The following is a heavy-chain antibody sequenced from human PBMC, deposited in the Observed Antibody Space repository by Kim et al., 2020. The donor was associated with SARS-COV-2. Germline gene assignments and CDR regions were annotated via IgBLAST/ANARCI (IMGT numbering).Heavy chain of an antibody. V-gene: IGHV5-51*01. CDR3: AREVYDSSGYYYGY. J-gene: IGHJ4*02. D-gene: IGHD3-22*01. Sequence: SPSFQGQVTISADKSISTAYLQWSSLKASDTAMYYCAREVYDSSGYYYGYWGQGTLVTVSS.